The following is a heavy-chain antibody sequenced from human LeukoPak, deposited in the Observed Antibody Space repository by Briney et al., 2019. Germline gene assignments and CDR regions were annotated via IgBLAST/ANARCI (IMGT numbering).Heavy chain of an antibody. CDR2: ISSSSSYI. D-gene: IGHD3-3*01. CDR1: GFTFSSYS. CDR3: ARPVYYDFWSGYYTDYYYGMDV. V-gene: IGHV3-21*01. J-gene: IGHJ6*02. Sequence: GGSLRLSCAASGFTFSSYSMNWVRQAPGKGLEWVSSISSSSSYIYYADSAKGRFTISRDNAKNSLYLQMNSLRAEDTAVYYRARPVYYDFWSGYYTDYYYGMDVWGQGTTVTVSS.